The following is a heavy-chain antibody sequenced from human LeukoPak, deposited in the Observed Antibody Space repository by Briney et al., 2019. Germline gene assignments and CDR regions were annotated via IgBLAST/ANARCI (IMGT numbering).Heavy chain of an antibody. CDR3: ARGHLDWLSPFGY. CDR2: INHSGST. D-gene: IGHD3/OR15-3a*01. V-gene: IGHV4-34*01. J-gene: IGHJ4*02. Sequence: PSETLSLTCAVYGGSFSGYYWSWIRQPPGKGLEWIGEINHSGSTNYNPSLKSRVTISVDTSKNQFSLKLSSMTAADTAVYYCARGHLDWLSPFGYWGQGILVTVSS. CDR1: GGSFSGYY.